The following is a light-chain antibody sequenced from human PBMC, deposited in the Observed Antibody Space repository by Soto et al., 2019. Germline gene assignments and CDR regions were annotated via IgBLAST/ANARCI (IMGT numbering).Light chain of an antibody. V-gene: IGLV1-44*01. CDR3: AAWDDSLNGYV. CDR1: SSNIGRNS. Sequence: QSVLTQAPSASETPGQRVTISCSGRSSNIGRNSIIWYQQFPGTAPKLLIYNTNQRPAGVPDRFSGSKSGTSASLAIRGLQSDDEADYYCAAWDDSLNGYVFGTGTKLTVL. CDR2: NTN. J-gene: IGLJ1*01.